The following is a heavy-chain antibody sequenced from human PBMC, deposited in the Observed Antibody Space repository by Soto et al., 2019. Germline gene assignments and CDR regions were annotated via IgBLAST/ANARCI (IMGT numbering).Heavy chain of an antibody. CDR1: GFTFSSYW. CDR2: IKSDGSST. Sequence: EVQLVEAGGGLVQPGGSLRLSCAASGFTFSSYWMHWVRQAPGKGLVWVSRIKSDGSSTNYADSVKGRFTISRDNAKNTVHLQMNSRTDEDTAVYYCARGACYSLDYWGQGTLVTVSS. CDR3: ARGACYSLDY. J-gene: IGHJ4*02. D-gene: IGHD2-15*01. V-gene: IGHV3-74*01.